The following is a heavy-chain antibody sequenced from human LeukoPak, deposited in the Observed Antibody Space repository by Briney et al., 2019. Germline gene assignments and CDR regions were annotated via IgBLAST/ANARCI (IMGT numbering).Heavy chain of an antibody. CDR1: GFTFSSYW. CDR2: IKQDGSEK. J-gene: IGHJ4*02. V-gene: IGHV3-7*01. CDR3: ASMKAAAPQSDY. Sequence: GGSLRLSCAASGFTFSSYWTSWVRQAPGKGLEWVANIKQDGSEKYYVDSVKGRFTISRDNAKNSLYLQMNSLRAEDTAVYYCASMKAAAPQSDYWGQGTLVTVSS. D-gene: IGHD6-13*01.